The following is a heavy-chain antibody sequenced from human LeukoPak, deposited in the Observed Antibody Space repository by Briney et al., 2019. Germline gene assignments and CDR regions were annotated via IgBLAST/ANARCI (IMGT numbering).Heavy chain of an antibody. Sequence: SETLSLTCTVSGGSISSSSYYWGWIRQPPGKGLEWIGSIYYSGSIYYNPSLKSRVTISVDTSKNQFSLKLSSVTAADTAVYYCARGAVEMATIADYWGQGTLVTVSS. CDR3: ARGAVEMATIADY. J-gene: IGHJ4*02. V-gene: IGHV4-39*07. D-gene: IGHD5-24*01. CDR1: GGSISSSSYY. CDR2: IYYSGSI.